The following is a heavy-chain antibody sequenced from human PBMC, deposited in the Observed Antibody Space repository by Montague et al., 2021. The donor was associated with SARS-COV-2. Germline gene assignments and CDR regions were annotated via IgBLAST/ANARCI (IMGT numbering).Heavy chain of an antibody. CDR3: ASWSIAAAAGFDY. J-gene: IGHJ4*02. Sequence: SETLSLTCAVYGGSFSGCYWSWIRQPPGKGLEWIGEINHSGSTNYNPSLKSRVTVSVDTSKNQFSLKLSCVTAADTAVYYCASWSIAAAAGFDYWGQGTLVTVSS. V-gene: IGHV4-34*01. CDR2: INHSGST. CDR1: GGSFSGCY. D-gene: IGHD6-13*01.